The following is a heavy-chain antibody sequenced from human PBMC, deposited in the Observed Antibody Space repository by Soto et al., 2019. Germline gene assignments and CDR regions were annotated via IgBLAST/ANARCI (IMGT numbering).Heavy chain of an antibody. CDR2: FDPEDGET. Sequence: ASVKVSCKVSGYTLTELSMHWVRQAPGKGLEWMGGFDPEDGETIYAQKFQGRVTMTEDTSTDTAYMELSSLRSEDTAVYYCATDAVLRYFDWFSYWGQGTMVTVSS. CDR3: ATDAVLRYFDWFSY. CDR1: GYTLTELS. J-gene: IGHJ4*02. V-gene: IGHV1-24*01. D-gene: IGHD3-9*01.